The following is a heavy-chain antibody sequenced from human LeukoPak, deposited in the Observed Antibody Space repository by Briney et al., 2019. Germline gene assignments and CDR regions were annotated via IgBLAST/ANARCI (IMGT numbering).Heavy chain of an antibody. CDR1: GYTFTSYG. CDR2: IIPIFGTA. D-gene: IGHD3-22*01. CDR3: ARDENYYDSSGYRLYYGMDV. J-gene: IGHJ6*02. Sequence: ASVKVSCKASGYTFTSYGISWVRQAPGQGLEWMGGIIPIFGTANYAQKFQGRVTITADESTSTAYMELSSLRSEDTAVYYCARDENYYDSSGYRLYYGMDVWGQGTTVTVSS. V-gene: IGHV1-69*13.